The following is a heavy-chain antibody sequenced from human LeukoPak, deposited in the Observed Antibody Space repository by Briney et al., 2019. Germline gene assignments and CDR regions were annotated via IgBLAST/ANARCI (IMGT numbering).Heavy chain of an antibody. D-gene: IGHD3-10*01. J-gene: IGHJ4*02. CDR1: GFTLSSYW. CDR3: ARVRGSGSYEGNFDY. Sequence: GRSLRLSCAASGFTLSSYWMSWVPQAPGKGLEWGANIKQDGSGKYYVDSVKGRFTISRDNAKNSLYLQMNSLRAEDTAVYYCARVRGSGSYEGNFDYWGQGTLVTVSS. V-gene: IGHV3-7*01. CDR2: IKQDGSGK.